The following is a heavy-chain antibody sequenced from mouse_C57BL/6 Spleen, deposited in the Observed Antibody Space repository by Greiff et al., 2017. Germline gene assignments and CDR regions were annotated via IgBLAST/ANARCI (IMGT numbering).Heavy chain of an antibody. Sequence: VQLQESGAELVRPGASVTLSCKASGYTFTDYEMHWVKQTPVHGLEWIGAIDPETGGTAYNQKFKGKAILTADKSSSTAYMELRSLTSEDSAVYYGTREGWDSFAYWGQGTLVTVSA. V-gene: IGHV1-15*01. CDR3: TREGWDSFAY. D-gene: IGHD2-3*01. J-gene: IGHJ3*01. CDR2: IDPETGGT. CDR1: GYTFTDYE.